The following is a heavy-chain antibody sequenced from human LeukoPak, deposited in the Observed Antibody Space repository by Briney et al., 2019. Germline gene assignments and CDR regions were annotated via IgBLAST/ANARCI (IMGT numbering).Heavy chain of an antibody. Sequence: GGSLRLPCAASGFTFSSLAMHWVRQAPGKGLEWVSVISGSGGTTYYADSVKGRFTTSRDDSKNTLYLQMNSLRAEDTAVYYCARGPPGISHPLDYWGQGTLVTVSS. CDR1: GFTFSSLA. CDR3: ARGPPGISHPLDY. D-gene: IGHD1-26*01. CDR2: ISGSGGTT. J-gene: IGHJ4*02. V-gene: IGHV3-23*01.